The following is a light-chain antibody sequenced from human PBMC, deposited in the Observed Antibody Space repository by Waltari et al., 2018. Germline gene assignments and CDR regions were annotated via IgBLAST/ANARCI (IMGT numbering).Light chain of an antibody. CDR3: QQYHDYPWT. J-gene: IGKJ1*01. Sequence: AIKLTQSPSSLSASVGDTVPITCRPRQGISSYLAWYQQKPGRAPKVLIFEASTLESGVPYRFSGSGSGIDFTLTISSLEPEDVAMYYCQQYHDYPWTFGQGTKVEIK. V-gene: IGKV1D-13*01. CDR2: EAS. CDR1: QGISSY.